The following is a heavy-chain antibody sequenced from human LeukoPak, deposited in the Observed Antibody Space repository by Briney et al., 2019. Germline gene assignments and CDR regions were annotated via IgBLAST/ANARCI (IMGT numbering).Heavy chain of an antibody. V-gene: IGHV1-18*01. CDR1: GYTFTSYG. Sequence: ASVKVSCKASGYTFTSYGISWVRQAPGQGLEWMGWISAYNGNTNYAQKLQGRVTMTTDTSTSTAYMELRSLRSDVTAVYYCARDSTSFTIFGVVTSDYWGQGTLVTVSS. CDR2: ISAYNGNT. CDR3: ARDSTSFTIFGVVTSDY. D-gene: IGHD3-3*01. J-gene: IGHJ4*02.